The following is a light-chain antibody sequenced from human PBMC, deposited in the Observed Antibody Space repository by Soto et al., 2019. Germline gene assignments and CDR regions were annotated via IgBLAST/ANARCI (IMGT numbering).Light chain of an antibody. CDR2: EVS. J-gene: IGLJ1*01. CDR3: SSYADTNNLLYV. Sequence: QSALTQPPSASGSPGQSVTISCTGTSSDVGTYNYVSWYQQHPGKAPRLLIYEVSQRPSGVPDRFSGSKSANTASLTVSGLKPEDEADYYCSSYADTNNLLYVFGTGTKLTVL. CDR1: SSDVGTYNY. V-gene: IGLV2-8*01.